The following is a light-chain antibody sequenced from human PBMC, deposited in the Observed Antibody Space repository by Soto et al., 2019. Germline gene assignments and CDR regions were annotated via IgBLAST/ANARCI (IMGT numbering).Light chain of an antibody. CDR2: DAS. Sequence: EIVLTQSPATLSLSPGERATLSCRASQSVGSYLGWYQHKPGQAPRLLIYDASNRAPGIPARFSGSGSGTDFTLTISSLEPEDFEVYYCQQRSNWPRGTFGQGTKVDIK. J-gene: IGKJ2*01. CDR3: QQRSNWPRGT. V-gene: IGKV3-11*01. CDR1: QSVGSY.